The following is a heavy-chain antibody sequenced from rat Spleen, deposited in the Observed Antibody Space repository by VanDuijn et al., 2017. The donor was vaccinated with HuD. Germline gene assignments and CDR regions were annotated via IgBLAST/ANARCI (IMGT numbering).Heavy chain of an antibody. CDR3: TRGYVMDA. Sequence: EVQLVESGGGLVQPGRSMKLSCAASGFTFSNYYMAWVRPAPTKGLEWVASISTGGGNTYYRDSVKGRFTLSRDNAKNTQSLQMDSLRSEDTAIYYCTRGYVMDAWGQGASVTVSS. J-gene: IGHJ4*01. CDR1: GFTFSNYY. CDR2: ISTGGGNT. V-gene: IGHV5-25*01.